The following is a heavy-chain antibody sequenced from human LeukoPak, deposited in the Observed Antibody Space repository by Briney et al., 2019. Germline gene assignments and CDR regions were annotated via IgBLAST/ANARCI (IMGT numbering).Heavy chain of an antibody. D-gene: IGHD4-17*01. Sequence: GGSLRLSCAASGFTFSSYAMHWVRQAPGKGLEWVAVISYDGSNKYYADSVKGRFTISRDNSKNTLYLQMNSLRAEDTAVYYCARDHDYGDYYSDYWGQGTLVTVSS. J-gene: IGHJ4*02. V-gene: IGHV3-30-3*01. CDR2: ISYDGSNK. CDR1: GFTFSSYA. CDR3: ARDHDYGDYYSDY.